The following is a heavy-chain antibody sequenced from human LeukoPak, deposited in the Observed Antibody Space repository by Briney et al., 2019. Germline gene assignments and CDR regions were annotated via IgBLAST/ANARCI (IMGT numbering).Heavy chain of an antibody. CDR3: GRLHRYYGSGTGYYFDY. J-gene: IGHJ4*02. CDR1: GGSISSSSYY. CDR2: IYYSGST. V-gene: IGHV4-39*01. D-gene: IGHD3-10*01. Sequence: KSSETLSLTCTVSGGSISSSSYYWGWIRQPPGKGLEWIGSIYYSGSTYYNPSLKSRVTLSLDTSTDPSKHQFSLRLSSVTAADTAVYYCGRLHRYYGSGTGYYFDYWGQGTLVTVSS.